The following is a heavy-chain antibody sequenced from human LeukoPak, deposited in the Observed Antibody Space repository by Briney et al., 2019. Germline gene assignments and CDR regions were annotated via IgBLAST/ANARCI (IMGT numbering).Heavy chain of an antibody. Sequence: ASVKVSCKASGYTFTGYYMHWVRQVPGQGLEWMGWINPNSGGTNYAQKFQGRVTMTRDTSISTAYMELSRLRSDDTAVYYCARVLRFLEWPYFDYWGQGTLVTVSS. V-gene: IGHV1-2*02. D-gene: IGHD3-3*01. CDR2: INPNSGGT. CDR1: GYTFTGYY. CDR3: ARVLRFLEWPYFDY. J-gene: IGHJ4*02.